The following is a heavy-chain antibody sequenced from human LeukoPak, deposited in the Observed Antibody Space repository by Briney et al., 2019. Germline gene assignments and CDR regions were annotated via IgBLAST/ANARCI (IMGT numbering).Heavy chain of an antibody. Sequence: VASVKVSCKASGGTFSSYAISWVRQAPGQGLEWMGGIIPIFGTANYAQKFQGRVTITTDESTSTAYMELSSLRSEDTAVYYCARRVPAAIPWFDPWGQGTLVTVSS. J-gene: IGHJ5*02. CDR1: GGTFSSYA. V-gene: IGHV1-69*05. D-gene: IGHD2-2*02. CDR3: ARRVPAAIPWFDP. CDR2: IIPIFGTA.